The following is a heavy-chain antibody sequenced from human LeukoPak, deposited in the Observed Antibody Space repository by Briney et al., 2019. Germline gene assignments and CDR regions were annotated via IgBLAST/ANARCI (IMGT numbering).Heavy chain of an antibody. J-gene: IGHJ5*02. CDR1: GGSFSGYY. Sequence: PSETLSLTCAVYGGSFSGYYWSWIRQPPGKGLEWIGEINHSGSTNYNPSLKSRVTISVDTSKGQFSLKVTSVTAADTAVYYCAAYYYGSGSSPGFFDPWGQGTLVTVSS. V-gene: IGHV4-34*01. D-gene: IGHD3-10*01. CDR3: AAYYYGSGSSPGFFDP. CDR2: INHSGST.